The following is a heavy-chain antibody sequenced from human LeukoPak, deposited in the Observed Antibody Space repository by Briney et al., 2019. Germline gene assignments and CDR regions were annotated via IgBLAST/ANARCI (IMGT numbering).Heavy chain of an antibody. Sequence: ASVKVSCKAFGYTFTGYYIHWVRQGPGQGPEWMGWINPNTGDTNYAQKFQGRVTMTRDTAINTAYMDLSTLRSDDTAVYYCARPTRYNWIYDAFDIWGQGTMVTVSS. J-gene: IGHJ3*02. D-gene: IGHD1-7*01. CDR2: INPNTGDT. V-gene: IGHV1-2*02. CDR1: GYTFTGYY. CDR3: ARPTRYNWIYDAFDI.